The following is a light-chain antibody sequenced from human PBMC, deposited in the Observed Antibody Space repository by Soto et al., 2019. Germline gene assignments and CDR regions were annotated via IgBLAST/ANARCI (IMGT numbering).Light chain of an antibody. J-gene: IGKJ5*01. CDR3: QQYGSSPPIP. V-gene: IGKV3-20*01. CDR2: GAS. CDR1: QSVSSN. Sequence: EVVMRQSPATLSVSPGEGATLSCRASQSVSSNLAWYQQKPGQAPRLLIYGASSRATGIPDRFSGSGSGTDFTLTISRLEPEDFAVYYCQQYGSSPPIPFGQGTQLEN.